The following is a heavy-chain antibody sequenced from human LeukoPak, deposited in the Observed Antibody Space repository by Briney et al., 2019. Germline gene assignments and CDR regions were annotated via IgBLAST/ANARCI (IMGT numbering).Heavy chain of an antibody. V-gene: IGHV4-59*01. J-gene: IGHJ4*02. D-gene: IGHD6-19*01. CDR3: ARVRKSSGWKFDY. CDR1: GGPISSYY. Sequence: SETLSLTCTVSGGPISSYYWNWIRQSPGKGLEWIGYIYYSGTTNYNPSLKSRVTISVDTSKNQFSLNLSSVTAADTAVYYCARVRKSSGWKFDYWGQGTLVTVSS. CDR2: IYYSGTT.